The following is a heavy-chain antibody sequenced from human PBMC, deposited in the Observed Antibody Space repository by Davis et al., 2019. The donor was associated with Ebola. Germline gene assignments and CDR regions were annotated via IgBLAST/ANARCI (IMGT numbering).Heavy chain of an antibody. Sequence: GESLKISCATSGFTFSSYWMTWVRQAPGKGLEWVANINQDGNEEYYVDSVKGRFTLSRDNSKNSVFLQMNSLRTEDTATYYCARDLRNHDFWGQGTLVTVSS. CDR2: INQDGNEE. D-gene: IGHD1-14*01. CDR3: ARDLRNHDF. J-gene: IGHJ4*02. V-gene: IGHV3-7*03. CDR1: GFTFSSYW.